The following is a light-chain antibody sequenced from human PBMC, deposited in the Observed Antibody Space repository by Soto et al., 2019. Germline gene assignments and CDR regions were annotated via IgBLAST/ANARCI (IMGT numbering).Light chain of an antibody. V-gene: IGKV1-5*01. CDR3: PQLNSYPLP. CDR1: QSISSW. Sequence: KQSPATVSGTVGDRVTITCRASQSISSWLAWYQQKPGKAPKLLIYDASTLQSGVPSRFSGSGSGTDFTLTISSLQPEDFAAYYCPQLNSYPLPFGGGTKVDIK. CDR2: DAS. J-gene: IGKJ4*01.